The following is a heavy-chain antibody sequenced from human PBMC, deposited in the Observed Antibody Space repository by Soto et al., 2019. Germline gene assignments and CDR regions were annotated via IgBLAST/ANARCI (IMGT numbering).Heavy chain of an antibody. V-gene: IGHV3-33*01. CDR2: IWYDGSNK. Sequence: QVQLVESGGGVVQPGRSLRLSCAASGFTFSSYGMHWVRQAPGKGLEWVAVIWYDGSNKYYADSVKGRFTISRDNSKNTLYLQMNSLRAEDTAVYYCARDPVHSGGYGYSPDYWGQGTLVTVSS. D-gene: IGHD5-12*01. CDR3: ARDPVHSGGYGYSPDY. J-gene: IGHJ4*02. CDR1: GFTFSSYG.